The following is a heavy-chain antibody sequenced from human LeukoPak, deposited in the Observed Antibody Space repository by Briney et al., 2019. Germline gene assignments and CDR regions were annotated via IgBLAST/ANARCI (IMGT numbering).Heavy chain of an antibody. Sequence: SVTVSCTASGGTFTRNGISWVRQAPGQGLEWMGWISAKNGITTYSQKFQGRVTITEDRSTSTAYMELSSLRSEDTAVYYCARIQAVGVPVAIDAYYSYGMDVWGQGTAVSVSS. V-gene: IGHV1-69*04. J-gene: IGHJ6*02. CDR3: ARIQAVGVPVAIDAYYSYGMDV. CDR2: ISAKNGIT. D-gene: IGHD2-2*02. CDR1: GGTFTRNG.